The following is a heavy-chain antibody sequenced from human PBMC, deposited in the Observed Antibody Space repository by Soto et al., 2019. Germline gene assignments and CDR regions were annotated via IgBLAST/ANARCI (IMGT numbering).Heavy chain of an antibody. D-gene: IGHD1-26*01. CDR1: GFSLTTSGVG. J-gene: IGHJ5*02. Sequence: QITLKESGPTLVNPTQTLTLTCAFSGFSLTTSGVGVGWIRQPPGKALEWLALIYWDDDKRLSPSLESRLTVTKDTSKNQVVLTLTNVDPVDTATYYCAHRRGRVWENWFDPWGPGTLVTVSS. CDR3: AHRRGRVWENWFDP. CDR2: IYWDDDK. V-gene: IGHV2-5*02.